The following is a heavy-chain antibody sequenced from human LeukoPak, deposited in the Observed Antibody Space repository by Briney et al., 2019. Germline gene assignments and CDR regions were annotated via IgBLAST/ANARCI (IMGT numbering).Heavy chain of an antibody. CDR3: ARDPSGSFFNWFDP. Sequence: SETLSLTCAVYGGSFSGYYWSWIRQPPGKGLEWIGEINHSGSTNYNPSLESRVTTSVDTSKNQFSLKLRSVTAADTAVYYCARDPSGSFFNWFDPWGQGTLVTVSS. CDR2: INHSGST. V-gene: IGHV4-34*01. J-gene: IGHJ5*02. D-gene: IGHD1-26*01. CDR1: GGSFSGYY.